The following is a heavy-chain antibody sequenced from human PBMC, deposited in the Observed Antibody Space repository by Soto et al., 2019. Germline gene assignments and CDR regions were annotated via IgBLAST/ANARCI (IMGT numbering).Heavy chain of an antibody. CDR2: IYYIGST. J-gene: IGHJ4*02. V-gene: IGHV4-30-4*01. Sequence: PSETLSLTCTVSGGSINSGDYYWSWIRQPPGKGLEWIGYIYYIGSTYYSPSLKSRLTISVDTSKNHFSLKLNSVTAADTAVYYCARGVRATDFDYWGQGTLVTVSS. D-gene: IGHD1-26*01. CDR3: ARGVRATDFDY. CDR1: GGSINSGDYY.